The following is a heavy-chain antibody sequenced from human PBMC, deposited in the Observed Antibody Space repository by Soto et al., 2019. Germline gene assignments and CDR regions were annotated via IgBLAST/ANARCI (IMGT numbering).Heavy chain of an antibody. CDR1: GYTFSAYG. J-gene: IGHJ6*02. CDR3: ARDGRKQLWVEGRNAMDV. D-gene: IGHD5-18*01. CDR2: ISGYNGQT. Sequence: QIQLVQSGPEVTKPGASVKVSCQGTGYTFSAYGVSWVRQAPGQGLEWMGWISGYNGQTNYAQKFRGRVTFTTDTSTSTAYMEVRSLRSDDTAVYYCARDGRKQLWVEGRNAMDVWGQGTTVTVSS. V-gene: IGHV1-18*01.